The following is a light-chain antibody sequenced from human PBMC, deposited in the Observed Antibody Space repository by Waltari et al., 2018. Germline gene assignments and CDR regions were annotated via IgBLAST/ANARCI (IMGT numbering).Light chain of an antibody. CDR2: KAS. J-gene: IGKJ2*01. V-gene: IGKV1-5*03. Sequence: DIRMTQSPSSLSASVGDRVTITCRASQRISYWLAWYQQKPGKAPKLLVYKASSLESGVPSRFSGSVSGTEYTLTISSLQPDDFATYYCQQYNTYPATFGQGTKVEIK. CDR1: QRISYW. CDR3: QQYNTYPAT.